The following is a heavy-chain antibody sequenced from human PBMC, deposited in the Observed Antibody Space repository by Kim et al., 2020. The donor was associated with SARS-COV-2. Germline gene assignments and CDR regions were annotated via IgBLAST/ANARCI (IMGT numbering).Heavy chain of an antibody. CDR3: ARESIAAAGTFDN. CDR1: GYTFTSYT. D-gene: IGHD6-13*01. V-gene: IGHV1-3*01. Sequence: ASVKVSCKASGYTFTSYTMHWVRQAPGQRLEWMGWINAGNGDSKYSQKFQGRVTITRDTSASTAYMELSSLRSEDTAMYYCARESIAAAGTFDNWGQGTL. J-gene: IGHJ4*02. CDR2: INAGNGDS.